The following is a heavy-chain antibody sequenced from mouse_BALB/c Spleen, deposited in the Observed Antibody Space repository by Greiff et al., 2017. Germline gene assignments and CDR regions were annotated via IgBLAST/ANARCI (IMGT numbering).Heavy chain of an antibody. CDR3: ARERYDEGPFAY. J-gene: IGHJ3*01. Sequence: VMLVESGPGLVAPSQSLSITCTVSGFSLTSYGVHWVRQPPGKGLEWLGVIWAGGSTNYNSALMSRLSISKDNSKSQVFLKMNSLQTDDTAMYYCARERYDEGPFAYWGQGTLVTVSA. V-gene: IGHV2-9*02. CDR1: GFSLTSYG. CDR2: IWAGGST. D-gene: IGHD2-14*01.